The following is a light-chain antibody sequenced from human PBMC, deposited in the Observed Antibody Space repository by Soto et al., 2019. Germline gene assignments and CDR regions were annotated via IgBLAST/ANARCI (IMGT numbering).Light chain of an antibody. V-gene: IGLV2-23*01. CDR1: SSDVGNYNL. Sequence: QSALTQPASVSGSPGQSITISCTGTSSDVGNYNLVSWYQQHPDKAPKLMIYEGTKRPSGVSNRFSGSKSGNTASLTISGLQAEDEADYYCCSYAGRSTWVFGGGTKVTVL. J-gene: IGLJ3*02. CDR2: EGT. CDR3: CSYAGRSTWV.